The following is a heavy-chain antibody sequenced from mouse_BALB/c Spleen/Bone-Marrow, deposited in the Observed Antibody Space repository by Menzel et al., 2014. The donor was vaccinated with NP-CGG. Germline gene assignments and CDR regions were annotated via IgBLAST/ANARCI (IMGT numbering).Heavy chain of an antibody. CDR1: GYTFXSSW. D-gene: IGHD2-1*01. CDR3: ARIYYGNFYAMDY. CDR2: IHPNSGNT. Sequence: VQLQQSGSVLGRPGASVKRSCKASGYTFXSSWLHWAKQRPGQGLEGIGGIHPNSGNTNYNEKFKGKATLTVDTSSSTAYVDLSSLTSEDSAVYYCARIYYGNFYAMDYRGQGTSVTVSS. V-gene: IGHV1S130*01. J-gene: IGHJ4*01.